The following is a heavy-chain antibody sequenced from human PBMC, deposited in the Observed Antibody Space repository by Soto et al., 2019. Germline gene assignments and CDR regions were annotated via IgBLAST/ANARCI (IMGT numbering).Heavy chain of an antibody. CDR3: ARQAAAPGIDLWFDP. V-gene: IGHV4-39*01. J-gene: IGHJ5*02. Sequence: LSLTCNVSGGSISSSRSYWAWFRQPPGKELEWIANIFYAGNTYYNPSLKSRVTVSVDTSKNQFSLKLDSVTAADTAVYYCARQAAAPGIDLWFDPWGQGTLVTVSS. D-gene: IGHD6-13*01. CDR2: IFYAGNT. CDR1: GGSISSSRSY.